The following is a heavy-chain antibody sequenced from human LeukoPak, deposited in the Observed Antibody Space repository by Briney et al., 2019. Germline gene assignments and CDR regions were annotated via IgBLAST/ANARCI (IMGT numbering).Heavy chain of an antibody. CDR1: GGSFSSGGYY. CDR3: AGELGGLGKIDY. J-gene: IGHJ4*02. V-gene: IGHV4-31*03. D-gene: IGHD7-27*01. CDR2: IFYSGTT. Sequence: SETLSLTCTVSGGSFSSGGYYWSWVRQHPGKGLEWIGYIFYSGTTYYNPSLKSRVIISVDASKNQFSLRLSSVTAADTAVYYCAGELGGLGKIDYWGQGTLVTVSS.